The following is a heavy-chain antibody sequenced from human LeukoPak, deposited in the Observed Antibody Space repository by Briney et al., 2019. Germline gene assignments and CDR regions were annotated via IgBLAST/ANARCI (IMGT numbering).Heavy chain of an antibody. V-gene: IGHV1-69*13. Sequence: GASVKVSCKASGGTFSSYAISWVRQAPGQGLKWMGGIIPIFGTANYAQKFQGRVTITADESTSTAYMELSSLRSEDTAVYYCARVSMGLSYNYYHGMDVWGQGTTVTVSS. J-gene: IGHJ6*02. D-gene: IGHD3-10*01. CDR2: IIPIFGTA. CDR1: GGTFSSYA. CDR3: ARVSMGLSYNYYHGMDV.